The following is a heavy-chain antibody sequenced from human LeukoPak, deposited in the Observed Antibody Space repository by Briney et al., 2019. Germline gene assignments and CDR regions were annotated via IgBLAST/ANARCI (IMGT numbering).Heavy chain of an antibody. V-gene: IGHV3-33*03. Sequence: GRSLRLSCAASGFAFSNHAMYWVRQAPGKGLEWVAGIWYDGSKKYYVDSMKGRFTISRDNSRNTVYLQMDSLRAEDTAVYYCAKDRNRGYSYGFDYWGQGTLVTVSS. D-gene: IGHD5-12*01. CDR1: GFAFSNHA. CDR3: AKDRNRGYSYGFDY. CDR2: IWYDGSKK. J-gene: IGHJ4*02.